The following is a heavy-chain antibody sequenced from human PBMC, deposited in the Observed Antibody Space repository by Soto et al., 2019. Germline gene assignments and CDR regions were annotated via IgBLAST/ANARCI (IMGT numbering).Heavy chain of an antibody. V-gene: IGHV3-23*01. D-gene: IGHD3-22*01. Sequence: GGSLRLSCVVSGFTFSNYAMNWVRQAPGKGLEWVSAISGSGDRTYYAGSVRGRFTISRDNSKNTLYLQMHSLRVEDTAVYYCGSRYYESSGYDFWGQGTLVTVSS. J-gene: IGHJ4*02. CDR1: GFTFSNYA. CDR3: GSRYYESSGYDF. CDR2: ISGSGDRT.